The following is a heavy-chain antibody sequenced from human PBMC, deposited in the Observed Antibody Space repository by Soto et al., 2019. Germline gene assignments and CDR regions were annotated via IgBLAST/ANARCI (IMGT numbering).Heavy chain of an antibody. CDR2: ISSSGSTI. V-gene: IGHV3-11*01. Sequence: QVQLVESGGGLVKPGGSLRLSCAASGFTFSDYYMSWIRQAPGKGLGWGSYISSSGSTIYYADSVKGRFTISRDNAKNSLYLQMNSLRAEDTAVYYCARVLRQLWFVAYYMDVWGKGTTVTVSS. J-gene: IGHJ6*03. CDR1: GFTFSDYY. D-gene: IGHD5-18*01. CDR3: ARVLRQLWFVAYYMDV.